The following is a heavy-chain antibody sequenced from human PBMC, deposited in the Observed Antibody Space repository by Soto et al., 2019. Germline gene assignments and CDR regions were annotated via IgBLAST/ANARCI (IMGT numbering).Heavy chain of an antibody. D-gene: IGHD1-26*01. CDR2: MNPNSANT. CDR3: ARMATSGTLNWFDP. CDR1: GYTFTNYD. Sequence: QAQLVQSGAEVKEPGASVKVSCKASGYTFTNYDISWVRQATGQGLEWMGWMNPNSANTGYAQKFQGRVSMTRDTSTNTAYMELSSLRSADTAIYYCARMATSGTLNWFDPWGQGTLVAVSS. J-gene: IGHJ5*02. V-gene: IGHV1-8*01.